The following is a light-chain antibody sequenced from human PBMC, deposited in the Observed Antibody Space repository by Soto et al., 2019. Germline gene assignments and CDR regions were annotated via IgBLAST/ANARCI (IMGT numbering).Light chain of an antibody. V-gene: IGKV1-33*01. J-gene: IGKJ3*01. Sequence: DMQMTQSPSSLSASVGDRVTIPWQASQDISNYLNWYHPIPGKPPKLLIYDASNLEAGVPSRFSARGFRTKFTLTISRLQPEDSGIYYCQPYDSLASFGPGTRLDLK. CDR1: QDISNY. CDR3: QPYDSLAS. CDR2: DAS.